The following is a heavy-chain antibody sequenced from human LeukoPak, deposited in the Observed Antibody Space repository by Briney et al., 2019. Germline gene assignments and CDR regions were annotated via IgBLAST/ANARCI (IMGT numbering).Heavy chain of an antibody. D-gene: IGHD6-13*01. CDR3: ASGGVWRSDY. CDR1: GFTFSAYA. J-gene: IGHJ4*02. Sequence: GGSLRLSCAASGFTFSAYAMNWVRQAPGKGLEWVSSIIGRGSSAFYADSVKGRFTISRDNSKNTLYLQMNSLRAEDTALYYCASGGVWRSDYWGQGTLVTVSS. V-gene: IGHV3-23*01. CDR2: IIGRGSSA.